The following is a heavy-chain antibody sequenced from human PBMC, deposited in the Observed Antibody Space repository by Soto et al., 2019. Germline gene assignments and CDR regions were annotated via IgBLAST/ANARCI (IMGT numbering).Heavy chain of an antibody. Sequence: EVQLLESGGGLVQPVWSLSLSCAASGFTFTTFSMNWVRQAPGRGLEWISYISAGGRPISYADSVKGRFTISRDNARNSHALQMASLRVEDTAVYYCARDLGWAFYFWGLGTLVTVSS. V-gene: IGHV3-48*01. D-gene: IGHD6-19*01. CDR2: ISAGGRPI. J-gene: IGHJ4*02. CDR3: ARDLGWAFYF. CDR1: GFTFTTFS.